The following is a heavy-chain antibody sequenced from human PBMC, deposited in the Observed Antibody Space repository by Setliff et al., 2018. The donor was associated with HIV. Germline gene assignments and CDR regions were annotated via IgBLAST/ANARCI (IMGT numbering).Heavy chain of an antibody. V-gene: IGHV1-8*02. CDR2: MNPNSGDT. D-gene: IGHD3-10*01. CDR1: GYTLTSYE. J-gene: IGHJ6*03. CDR3: ARGRSLVRGSGSPEYYYMDV. Sequence: ASVKVSCKASGYTLTSYEINWVRQATGQVLEWMGWMNPNSGDTGYAQKFQGRVTMTRNTSISTAFMELSSLRSEDTAVYYCARGRSLVRGSGSPEYYYMDVWGKGTTVTVSS.